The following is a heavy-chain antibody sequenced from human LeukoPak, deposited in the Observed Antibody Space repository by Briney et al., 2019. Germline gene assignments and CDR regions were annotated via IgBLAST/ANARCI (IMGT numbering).Heavy chain of an antibody. V-gene: IGHV3-74*01. CDR2: INTDGSST. CDR1: GFTFSSYW. D-gene: IGHD3-3*01. Sequence: PGGSLRLSCAASGFTFSSYWMHWVRQAPGKGLVWVSRINTDGSSTSYADSVKGRFTISRDNAKNTLYLQMNSLRAEDTAVYYCARDDNDFWSGYSFDYWGQGTLVTVSS. J-gene: IGHJ4*02. CDR3: ARDDNDFWSGYSFDY.